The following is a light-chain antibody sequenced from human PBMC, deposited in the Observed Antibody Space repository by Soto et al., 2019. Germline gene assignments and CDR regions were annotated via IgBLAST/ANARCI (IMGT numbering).Light chain of an antibody. CDR3: QQYNNWPLT. CDR1: QSVSIN. V-gene: IGKV3-15*01. J-gene: IGKJ4*01. CDR2: GAS. Sequence: EKVMTQSPATLSVSPGERATLSCRASQSVSINLAWYQQKPGQAPRLLIYGASTRATAIPARFSGSGSGTEFTLTISSLQSEDFAVYYCQQYNNWPLTLGGGTKVEIK.